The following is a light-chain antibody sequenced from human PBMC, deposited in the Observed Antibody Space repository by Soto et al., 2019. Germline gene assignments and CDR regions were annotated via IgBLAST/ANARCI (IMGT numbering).Light chain of an antibody. CDR1: HSLVYSDGTAY. CDR3: MQGTHWPPT. V-gene: IGKV2-30*01. Sequence: DVVMTQSPLSLPVTLGQPASISCRSSHSLVYSDGTAYLSWFQQRPGQSPRRLIYRVSARDSGVPDRFSGSGSDTDFTLRISRVEAEDVAVYYCMQGTHWPPTFGQWTKVEIK. CDR2: RVS. J-gene: IGKJ1*01.